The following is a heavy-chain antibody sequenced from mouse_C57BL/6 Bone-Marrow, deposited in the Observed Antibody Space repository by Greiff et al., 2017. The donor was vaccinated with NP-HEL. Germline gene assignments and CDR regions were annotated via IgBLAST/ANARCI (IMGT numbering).Heavy chain of an antibody. CDR1: GYTFTDYY. V-gene: IGHV1-19*01. J-gene: IGHJ4*01. D-gene: IGHD1-1*01. CDR3: AKSYYYGSRPSMDY. CDR2: INPYNGGT. Sequence: VQLKQSGPVLVKPGASVKMSCKASGYTFTDYYMNWVKQSHGKSLEWIGVINPYNGGTSYNQKFKGKATLTVDKSSSTAYMELNSLTSEDSAVYYCAKSYYYGSRPSMDYWGQGTSVTVSS.